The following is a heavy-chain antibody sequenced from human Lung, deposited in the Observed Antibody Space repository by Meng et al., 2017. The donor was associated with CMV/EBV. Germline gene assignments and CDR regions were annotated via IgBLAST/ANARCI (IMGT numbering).Heavy chain of an antibody. V-gene: IGHV4-61*01. Sequence: SETLSLXCSVSGGSVISGSYYWSWIRQSPGKGLQWIGYIHNSGSTKYNPSLKSRVTISVDTPKNQFSLRLRFVTAADTAVYYCARDVGYCSDGSCSAYWGQGMXVNGAS. CDR3: ARDVGYCSDGSCSAY. D-gene: IGHD2-15*01. J-gene: IGHJ4*02. CDR1: GGSVISGSYY. CDR2: IHNSGST.